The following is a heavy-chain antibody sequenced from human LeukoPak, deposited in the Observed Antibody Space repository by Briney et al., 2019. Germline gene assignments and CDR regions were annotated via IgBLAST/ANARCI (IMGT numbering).Heavy chain of an antibody. J-gene: IGHJ4*02. CDR1: GFTFDDYA. Sequence: GGSLRLSCAASGFTFDDYAMRWVRQAPGKGLEWVSGISWNSGSIGYADSVKGRFTISRDNAKNSLYLQMNSLRAEDTALYYCAKDSEAYGGKNYIDYWGQGTLVTVSS. CDR3: AKDSEAYGGKNYIDY. CDR2: ISWNSGSI. V-gene: IGHV3-9*01. D-gene: IGHD2-15*01.